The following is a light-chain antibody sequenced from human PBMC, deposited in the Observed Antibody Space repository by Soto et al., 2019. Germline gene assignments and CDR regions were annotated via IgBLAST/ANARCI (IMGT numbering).Light chain of an antibody. Sequence: ENVLTQSPGTLSLSPGERATVSCRASQSVSKSYLAWYQQKPGQAPRLLIFGASSRATGIPERFSGSGSGTDFTLTISRLEPEDFAVYYCQQYASPTITFGQGTRLEIK. CDR1: QSVSKSY. CDR3: QQYASPTIT. V-gene: IGKV3-20*01. J-gene: IGKJ5*01. CDR2: GAS.